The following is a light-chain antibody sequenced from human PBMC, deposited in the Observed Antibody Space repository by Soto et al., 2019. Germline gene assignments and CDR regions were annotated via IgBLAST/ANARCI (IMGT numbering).Light chain of an antibody. CDR1: SSTIESNT. Sequence: QSVLTQSPSASGKPGQRVTISCSGSSSTIESNTVNWYQHVPGTAPKLLIHDTTQRPSGVPDRFSGSKSGTSASLAISGLQSEDEADYYCSAWEDSLNGVVFGGGTRLTVL. CDR2: DTT. J-gene: IGLJ2*01. V-gene: IGLV1-44*01. CDR3: SAWEDSLNGVV.